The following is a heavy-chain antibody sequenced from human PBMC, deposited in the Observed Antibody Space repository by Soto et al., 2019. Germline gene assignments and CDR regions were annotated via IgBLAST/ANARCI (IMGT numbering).Heavy chain of an antibody. V-gene: IGHV3-74*01. J-gene: IGHJ4*02. D-gene: IGHD1-26*01. CDR1: GFAFSRFP. Sequence: GGSLRLSCAASGFAFSRFPMHWVRQAPGKGLVWVSRIDPDGSDTTYADSVKGRFTISRDNAKNLVYLQMSSLRAEDTALYYCATMAGTYPYWGQGTLVTVSS. CDR2: IDPDGSDT. CDR3: ATMAGTYPY.